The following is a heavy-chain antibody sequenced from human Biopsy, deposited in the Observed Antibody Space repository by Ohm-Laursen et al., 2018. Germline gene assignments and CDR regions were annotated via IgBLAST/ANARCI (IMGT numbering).Heavy chain of an antibody. V-gene: IGHV3-33*01. CDR1: GFTFSSYG. CDR3: ARDRYYGSESYYSHYNMDV. Sequence: SLRLSCAASGFTFSSYGIHWVRQAPGKGLEWVAVIWYDGINKYSADSVKGRFSISRDNSKNTVYLQMNSLRAADTAVYYCARDRYYGSESYYSHYNMDVWGQGTTVSVSS. CDR2: IWYDGINK. D-gene: IGHD3-10*01. J-gene: IGHJ6*02.